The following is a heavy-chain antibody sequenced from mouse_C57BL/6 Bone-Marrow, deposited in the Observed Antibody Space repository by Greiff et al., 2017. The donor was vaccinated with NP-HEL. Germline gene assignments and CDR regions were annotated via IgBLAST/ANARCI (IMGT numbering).Heavy chain of an antibody. CDR1: GYSFTDYN. CDR2: INPNYGTT. J-gene: IGHJ4*01. CDR3: ASEGDYDYAMDY. V-gene: IGHV1-39*01. Sequence: EVKLMESGPELVKPGASVKISCKASGYSFTDYNMNWVKQSNGKSLEWIGVINPNYGTTSYNQKFKGKATLTVDQSSSTAYMQLNSLTSEDSAVYYCASEGDYDYAMDYWGQGTSVTVSS. D-gene: IGHD2-4*01.